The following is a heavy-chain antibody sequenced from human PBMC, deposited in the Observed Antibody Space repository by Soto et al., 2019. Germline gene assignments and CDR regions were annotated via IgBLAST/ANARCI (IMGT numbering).Heavy chain of an antibody. CDR1: GGSISSGGYS. CDR3: ARAGGLGAVAADY. D-gene: IGHD6-19*01. J-gene: IGHJ4*02. V-gene: IGHV4-30-2*01. CDR2: IYHSGST. Sequence: QLQLQESGSGLVEPLQTLSLTCAVSGGSISSGGYSWSWIRQPPGKGLEWIGYIYHSGSTYYNPSLKSRVTISVDRSKNQFSLKLSSVTAADTAVYYCARAGGLGAVAADYWGQGTLVTVSS.